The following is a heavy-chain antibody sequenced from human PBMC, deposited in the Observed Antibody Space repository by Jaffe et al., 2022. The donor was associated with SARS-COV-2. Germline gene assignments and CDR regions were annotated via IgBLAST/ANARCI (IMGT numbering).Heavy chain of an antibody. J-gene: IGHJ6*02. V-gene: IGHV3-33*01. Sequence: QVQLVESGGGVVQPGRSLRLSCAASGFTFSNYGMHWVRQAPGKGLEWVALMWYDGSNKYYADSVKGRFTISRDNSKNTLYLLMNSLRAEDTAVYYCARYSSSSVVMYYYGMDVWGQGTTVTVSS. CDR3: ARYSSSSVVMYYYGMDV. CDR2: MWYDGSNK. D-gene: IGHD6-6*01. CDR1: GFTFSNYG.